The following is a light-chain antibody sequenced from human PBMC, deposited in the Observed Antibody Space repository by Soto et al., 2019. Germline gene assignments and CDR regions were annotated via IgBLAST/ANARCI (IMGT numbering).Light chain of an antibody. CDR2: KVS. Sequence: DVVLTQSPLSLTVTLGQPASISCRSSQSLVNGAGNTYWNWFHQRPGQAPRRLIYKVSNRDSGVPDRFSGSGSGTDFTLQISRVEAEDIGVYYCMQGTHWPPYTFGQGTKLEIK. V-gene: IGKV2-30*01. CDR1: QSLVNGAGNTY. J-gene: IGKJ2*01. CDR3: MQGTHWPPYT.